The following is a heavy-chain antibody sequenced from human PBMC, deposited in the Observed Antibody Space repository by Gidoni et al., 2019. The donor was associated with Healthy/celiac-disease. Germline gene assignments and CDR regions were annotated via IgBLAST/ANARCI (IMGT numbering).Heavy chain of an antibody. D-gene: IGHD3-10*01. V-gene: IGHV3-21*01. J-gene: IGHJ5*02. Sequence: EVQLVASGGGLVKPGGSLRLSCAASGFTFSSYSMNWVRQAPGKGLEWVSSISSSSSYIYYADSVKGRFTISRDNAKNSLYLQMNSLRAEDTAVYYCARDLWFGESNWFDPWGQGTLVTVSS. CDR3: ARDLWFGESNWFDP. CDR1: GFTFSSYS. CDR2: ISSSSSYI.